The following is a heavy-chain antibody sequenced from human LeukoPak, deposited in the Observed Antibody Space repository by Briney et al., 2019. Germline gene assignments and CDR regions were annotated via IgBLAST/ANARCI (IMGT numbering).Heavy chain of an antibody. V-gene: IGHV3-43*01. CDR2: ISWDGVGT. J-gene: IGHJ6*03. CDR3: AKQAVAGTSYYYYYMDV. D-gene: IGHD6-19*01. Sequence: GGSLRLSCAASGFTFDDYTMHWVRQVPGKSLEWVSLISWDGVGTYYADSVKGRFTISRDNSKNSLYLQMNSLRTEDTALYYCAKQAVAGTSYYYYYMDVWGKGTTVTISS. CDR1: GFTFDDYT.